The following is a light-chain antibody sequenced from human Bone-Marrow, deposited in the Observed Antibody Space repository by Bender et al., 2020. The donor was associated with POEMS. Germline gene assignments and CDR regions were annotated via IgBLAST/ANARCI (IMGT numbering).Light chain of an antibody. V-gene: IGLV2-23*01. CDR2: EDN. CDR1: SSDVGSYGL. CDR3: CSYAGGHTYV. J-gene: IGLJ1*01. Sequence: QSALTQPASVSGSPGQSITISCSGTSSDVGSYGLVSWYQQRPGKAPKLIIFEDNKRPSGVSNRFSGSKSGNTASLTISGLQAEDEADYYCCSYAGGHTYVFGIGTRVTVL.